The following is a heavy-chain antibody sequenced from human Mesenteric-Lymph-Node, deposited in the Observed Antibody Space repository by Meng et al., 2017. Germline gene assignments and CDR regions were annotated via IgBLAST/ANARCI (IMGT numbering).Heavy chain of an antibody. CDR2: ISWNSGSI. J-gene: IGHJ4*02. V-gene: IGHV3-9*01. CDR1: GFTFDDYA. CDR3: ARGDYYDSSDYYYTY. Sequence: SLKISCAASGFTFDDYAMHWVRQAPGKGLEWVSGISWNSGSIGYADSVKGRFTVSRDNAKNSLFLEMNSLRAEDTAVYYCARGDYYDSSDYYYTYWGQGTLVTVSS. D-gene: IGHD3-22*01.